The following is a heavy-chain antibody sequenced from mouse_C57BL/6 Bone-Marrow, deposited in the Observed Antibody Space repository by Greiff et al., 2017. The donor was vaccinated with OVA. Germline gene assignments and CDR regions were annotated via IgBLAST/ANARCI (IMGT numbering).Heavy chain of an antibody. Sequence: EVKLVESGPGLAKPSQTLSLTCSVTGYSITRDYWNWIRTFPGNKLEYMGYISYSGSTYYNPSLKSRISITRDTSKNQYYLQLNSVTTEDTATYYCARYSNYEGSFDYWGQGTTLTVSS. J-gene: IGHJ2*01. CDR2: ISYSGST. V-gene: IGHV3-8*01. D-gene: IGHD2-5*01. CDR1: GYSITRDY. CDR3: ARYSNYEGSFDY.